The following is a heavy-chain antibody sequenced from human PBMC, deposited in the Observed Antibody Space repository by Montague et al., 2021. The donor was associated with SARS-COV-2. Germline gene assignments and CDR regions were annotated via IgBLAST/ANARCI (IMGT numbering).Heavy chain of an antibody. V-gene: IGHV4-59*13. D-gene: IGHD6-19*01. Sequence: SETLSLTCTVSGGSISNYYWSWIRQPPGKGLEWIGYVYSSGSTNYNPSLEGRVTMSVDTSKNQFSLKLISVTAADTAVYYCARVRYSDGWTFDYWGQGTLVTVPS. J-gene: IGHJ4*02. CDR2: VYSSGST. CDR3: ARVRYSDGWTFDY. CDR1: GGSISNYY.